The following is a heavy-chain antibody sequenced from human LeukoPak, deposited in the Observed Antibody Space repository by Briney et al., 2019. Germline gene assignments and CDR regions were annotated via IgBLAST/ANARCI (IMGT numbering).Heavy chain of an antibody. CDR3: ANANWGIVVGTPNHRGFDC. CDR2: INSDETST. D-gene: IGHD2-21*02. V-gene: IGHV3-74*01. Sequence: GGSLRLSCAASGFTFSNYWMHWVRQAPGKGLVWVSRINSDETSTSYADSVRGRFTISRDNAKNTLYLQMNSLRAEDTAIYYCANANWGIVVGTPNHRGFDCWGQGALVTVSS. J-gene: IGHJ4*02. CDR1: GFTFSNYW.